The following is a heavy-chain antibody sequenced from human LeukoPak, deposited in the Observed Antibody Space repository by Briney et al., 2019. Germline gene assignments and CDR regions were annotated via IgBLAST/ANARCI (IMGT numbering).Heavy chain of an antibody. D-gene: IGHD1-26*01. J-gene: IGHJ4*02. CDR1: GFTFSSYS. V-gene: IGHV3-48*01. CDR3: ARERTGSYDPHFDY. Sequence: GGSLRLSCAASGFTFSSYSMNWVRQAPGKGLEWVSYISSSSSTIYYADSVKGRFTISRDNAKNSLYLQMNSLRAEDTAVYYCARERTGSYDPHFDYWGQGTLVTVSS. CDR2: ISSSSSTI.